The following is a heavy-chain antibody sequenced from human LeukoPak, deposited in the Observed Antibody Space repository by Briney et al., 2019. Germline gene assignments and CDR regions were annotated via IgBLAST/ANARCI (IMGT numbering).Heavy chain of an antibody. J-gene: IGHJ4*02. V-gene: IGHV3-53*01. CDR2: IYSGDKT. D-gene: IGHD3-3*01. CDR3: ARALASGYYSYFDD. Sequence: GGSLRLSCEVSGLTVIAQYMTWVRQAAGRGLESVSLIYSGDKTYYANSGKGRFLISSDPSKHAVYLQMNNVRAEATAVYYCARALASGYYSYFDDWGQGTLVTVSS. CDR1: GLTVIAQY.